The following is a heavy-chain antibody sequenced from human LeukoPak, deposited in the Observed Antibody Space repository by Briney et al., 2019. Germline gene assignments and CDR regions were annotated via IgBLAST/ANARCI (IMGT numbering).Heavy chain of an antibody. CDR1: GFTFSSYD. CDR3: ASEGIAAAGSTDAFDS. V-gene: IGHV3-23*01. J-gene: IGHJ3*02. Sequence: PGGSLRLSCAASGFTFSSYDMSWVRQAPGKGLVWVSGISSSGGSTYYAVSVKGRFTISRDNAKNSLYLKMNSLRAEDTAVYYCASEGIAAAGSTDAFDSWGQVTMVTVSS. D-gene: IGHD6-13*01. CDR2: ISSSGGST.